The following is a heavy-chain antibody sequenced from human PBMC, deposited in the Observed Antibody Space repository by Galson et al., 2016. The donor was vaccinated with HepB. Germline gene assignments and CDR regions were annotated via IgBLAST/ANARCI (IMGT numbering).Heavy chain of an antibody. CDR3: SREGVQWSQGGGFDF. Sequence: SLRLSCAASGFSLKTYAMHWVRRAPGKGLEWVAVVWHDEKKTFYSDAVQGRFTISRDISKNTGYLRMSSLRAEDTGPYYCSREGVQWSQGGGFDFWGRGALVTVSS. V-gene: IGHV3-33*01. CDR1: GFSLKTYA. D-gene: IGHD3-16*01. J-gene: IGHJ4*02. CDR2: VWHDEKKT.